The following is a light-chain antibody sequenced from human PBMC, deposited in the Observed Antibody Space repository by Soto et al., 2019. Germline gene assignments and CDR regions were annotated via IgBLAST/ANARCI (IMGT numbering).Light chain of an antibody. CDR3: QQYHYWPIT. Sequence: ERVMTQSPATLSASPGEIVTLSFSASQSVASSVAWYQQKPGQAPRLILYGASTRATGFPARFSGSGSGTEFTLTISSLQSEDFAVYLCQQYHYWPITFGQGTRLEIK. V-gene: IGKV3-15*01. CDR1: QSVASS. CDR2: GAS. J-gene: IGKJ5*01.